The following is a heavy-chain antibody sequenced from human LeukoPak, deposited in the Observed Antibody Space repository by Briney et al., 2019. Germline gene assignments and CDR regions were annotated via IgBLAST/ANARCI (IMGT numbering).Heavy chain of an antibody. Sequence: SETLSLTCTVSGGSISSYYWSWIRQPPGKGLEWIGYIYYSGSTNYNPSLKSRVTISVDTSKNQFSLKLSSVTAADTAVYYCARLYSSTVGMDVWGQGTAVTVSS. V-gene: IGHV4-59*08. CDR2: IYYSGST. D-gene: IGHD3-16*02. J-gene: IGHJ6*02. CDR3: ARLYSSTVGMDV. CDR1: GGSISSYY.